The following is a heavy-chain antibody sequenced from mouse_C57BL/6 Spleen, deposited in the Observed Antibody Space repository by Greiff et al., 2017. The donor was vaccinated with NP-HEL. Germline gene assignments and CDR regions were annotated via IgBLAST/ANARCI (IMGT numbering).Heavy chain of an antibody. V-gene: IGHV1-64*01. Sequence: QVQLQQPGAELVKPGASVKLSCKASGYTFTSYWMHWVKQRPGQGLEWIGMIHPNSGSTNYNEKFKSKATLPVDKSSSTAYMQLSSLTSEDSAVYYCARENYSNYAWFAYWGQGTLVTVSA. J-gene: IGHJ3*01. CDR3: ARENYSNYAWFAY. CDR2: IHPNSGST. D-gene: IGHD2-5*01. CDR1: GYTFTSYW.